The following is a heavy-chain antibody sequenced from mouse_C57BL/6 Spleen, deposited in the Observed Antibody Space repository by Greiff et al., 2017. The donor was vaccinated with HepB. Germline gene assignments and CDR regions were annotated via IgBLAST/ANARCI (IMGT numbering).Heavy chain of an antibody. CDR2: IYPGSGST. CDR1: GYTFTSYW. Sequence: QVHVKQPGAELVKPGASVKMSCKASGYTFTSYWITWVKQRPGQGLEWIGDIYPGSGSTNYNEKFKSKATLTVDTSSSTAYMQLSSLTSEDSAVYYCARGTGTGLFAYWGQGTLVTVSA. CDR3: ARGTGTGLFAY. D-gene: IGHD4-1*01. J-gene: IGHJ3*01. V-gene: IGHV1-55*01.